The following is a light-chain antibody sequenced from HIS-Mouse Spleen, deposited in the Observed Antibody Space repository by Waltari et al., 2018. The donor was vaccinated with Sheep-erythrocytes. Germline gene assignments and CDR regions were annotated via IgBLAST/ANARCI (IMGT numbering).Light chain of an antibody. J-gene: IGKJ2*01. V-gene: IGKV1-9*01. CDR1: QGMSSY. Sequence: DIQLTQSPSFLSASVGDRVTITCRASQGMSSYLAWYQQKPGKAPKLLIYAASTLQSGVPSRFSGSGSGTEFTLTSSSLQPEDFATYYCQQLNSYPHTFGQGTKLEIK. CDR3: QQLNSYPHT. CDR2: AAS.